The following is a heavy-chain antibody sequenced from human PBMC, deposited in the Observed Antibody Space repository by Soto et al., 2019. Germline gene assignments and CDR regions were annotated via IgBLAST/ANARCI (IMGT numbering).Heavy chain of an antibody. D-gene: IGHD6-13*01. J-gene: IGHJ4*02. Sequence: ASVNVSCKTSGYTFSTSPSSWVREAPVQGLEWVGGISTYNGKTTYGQKFQGRVTITTDTSTSTAYMDLSNLRSDDTAVYYCARVRVEAALGTFGQGGQGTLVTVSS. CDR3: ARVRVEAALGTFGQ. CDR1: GYTFSTSP. V-gene: IGHV1-18*01. CDR2: ISTYNGKT.